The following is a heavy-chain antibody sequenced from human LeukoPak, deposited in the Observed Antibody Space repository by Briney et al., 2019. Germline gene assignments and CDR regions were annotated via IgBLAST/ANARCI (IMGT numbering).Heavy chain of an antibody. CDR1: GFSIGSSW. V-gene: IGHV3-7*01. J-gene: IGHJ4*02. Sequence: PGGSLRLSCAVSGFSIGSSWMCWVRQTPGKGLEWVADMNEDGSGTYYVDSVKGRFTVSSDNDQNSVYLLMNSLRVEDTGVYYCARDPAWGAIDYWGQGTLVTVSS. CDR2: MNEDGSGT. D-gene: IGHD7-27*01. CDR3: ARDPAWGAIDY.